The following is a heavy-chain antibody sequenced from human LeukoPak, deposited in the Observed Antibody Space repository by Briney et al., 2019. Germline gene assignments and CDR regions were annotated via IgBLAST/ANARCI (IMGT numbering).Heavy chain of an antibody. D-gene: IGHD5-18*01. CDR2: IYSGGST. V-gene: IGHV3-66*01. Sequence: GGSLRLSCAASGFTVSSNYMSWVRQAPGEGLEWVSVIYSGGSTYYADSVKGRFTISRDNSKNTLYLQMNSLRAEDTAVYYCASSNRYGWFDYWGQGTLVTVSS. CDR1: GFTVSSNY. CDR3: ASSNRYGWFDY. J-gene: IGHJ4*02.